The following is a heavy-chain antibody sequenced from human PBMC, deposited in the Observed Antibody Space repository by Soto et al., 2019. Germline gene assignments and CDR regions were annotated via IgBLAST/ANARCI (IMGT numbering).Heavy chain of an antibody. Sequence: SETLSLTCTVSGGSISSGDYYWSWIRQPPGKGLEWIGYIYYSGSTYYNPSLKSRVTISVDTSKNQFSLKLSSVTAADTAVYYCARQKYYYDSSGYLVIWFDPWGQGTLVTVSS. D-gene: IGHD3-22*01. V-gene: IGHV4-30-4*01. J-gene: IGHJ5*02. CDR2: IYYSGST. CDR1: GGSISSGDYY. CDR3: ARQKYYYDSSGYLVIWFDP.